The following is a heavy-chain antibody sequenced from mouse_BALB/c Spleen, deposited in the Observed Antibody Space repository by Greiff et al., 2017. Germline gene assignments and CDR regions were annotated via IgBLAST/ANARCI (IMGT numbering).Heavy chain of an antibody. Sequence: EVQGVESGGGLVQPGGSLRLSCATSGFTFTDYYMSWVRQPPGKALEWLGFIRNKANGYTTEYSASVKGRFTISRDNSQSILYLQMNTLRAEDSATYYCAREIIRAYYAMDYWGQGTSVTVSS. CDR1: GFTFTDYY. D-gene: IGHD3-3*01. V-gene: IGHV7-3*02. CDR2: IRNKANGYTT. J-gene: IGHJ4*01. CDR3: AREIIRAYYAMDY.